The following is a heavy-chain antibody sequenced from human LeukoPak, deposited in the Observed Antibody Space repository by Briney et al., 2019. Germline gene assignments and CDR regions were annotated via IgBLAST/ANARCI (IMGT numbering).Heavy chain of an antibody. J-gene: IGHJ4*02. CDR2: ISYDGSNK. CDR3: ARDDYGDYESLDY. CDR1: GFTFSSYA. D-gene: IGHD4-17*01. V-gene: IGHV3-30-3*01. Sequence: GRSLGLSCAASGFTFSSYAMHWVRQAPGKGLEWVAVISYDGSNKYYADSVKGRFTISRDNSKNTLYLQMNSLRAEDTAVYYCARDDYGDYESLDYWGQGTLVTVSS.